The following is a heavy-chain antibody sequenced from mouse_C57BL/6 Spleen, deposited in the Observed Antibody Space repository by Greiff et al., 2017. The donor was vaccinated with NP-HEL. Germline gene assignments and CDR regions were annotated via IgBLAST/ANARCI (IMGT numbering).Heavy chain of an antibody. V-gene: IGHV1-81*01. CDR2: IYPRSGNT. D-gene: IGHD2-4*01. CDR3: AREDIYYDYDGPAWFAY. CDR1: GYTFTSYG. J-gene: IGHJ3*01. Sequence: QVQLQQSGAELARPGASVKLSCKASGYTFTSYGISWVKQRTGQGLEWIGEIYPRSGNTYYNEKFKGKATLTADKSSSTAYMELRSLTSEDSAVYYCAREDIYYDYDGPAWFAYWGQGTLVTVSA.